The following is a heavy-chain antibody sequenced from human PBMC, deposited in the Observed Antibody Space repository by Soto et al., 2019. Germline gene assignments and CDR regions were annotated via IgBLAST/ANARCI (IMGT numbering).Heavy chain of an antibody. CDR3: ARDSDYYYGMDV. CDR1: GFTFSNSW. Sequence: GGSLRLSCAASGFTFSNSWMHWVRQAPGKGPVWVSRINSEKYYVDSVKGRFTISRDNAKNSLYLQMNSLRAEDTAVYYCARDSDYYYGMDVWGQGTTVTVSS. CDR2: INSEK. J-gene: IGHJ6*02. D-gene: IGHD3-10*01. V-gene: IGHV3-74*01.